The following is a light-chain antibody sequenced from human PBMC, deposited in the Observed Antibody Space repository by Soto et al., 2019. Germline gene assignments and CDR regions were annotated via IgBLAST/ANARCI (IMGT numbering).Light chain of an antibody. CDR3: QQYGTSEII. CDR1: QTVSNNY. V-gene: IGKV3-20*01. Sequence: EIVLTQSPATLSLSPGDRATLSCRASQTVSNNYLAWCQQKPGQAPRVIMYGASRRATGIPDRFSGGGSGTDFTLTISRLEPEDFAVFFCQQYGTSEIIFGQGTRLEIK. J-gene: IGKJ5*01. CDR2: GAS.